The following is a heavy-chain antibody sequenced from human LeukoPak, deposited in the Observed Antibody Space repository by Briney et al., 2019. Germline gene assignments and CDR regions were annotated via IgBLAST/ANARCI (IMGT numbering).Heavy chain of an antibody. CDR2: ISTSGGSS. Sequence: QPGGSLRLSCAASGFTFSRYAMSWVRQAPGKGLEWVSGISTSGGSSSYADSVKGRFTISRDNPRNTLYMQMNSLRAEDTALYYCAIMHPYYDGSGYWVQWGQGTLVTVSS. CDR3: AIMHPYYDGSGYWVQ. J-gene: IGHJ4*02. V-gene: IGHV3-23*01. D-gene: IGHD3-22*01. CDR1: GFTFSRYA.